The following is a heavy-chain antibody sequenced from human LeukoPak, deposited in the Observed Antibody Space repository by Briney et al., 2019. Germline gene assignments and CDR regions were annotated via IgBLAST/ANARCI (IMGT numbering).Heavy chain of an antibody. CDR1: VRSLRGYY. CDR2: MNHSGSN. CDR3: GRGMREWLRSAIGY. V-gene: IGHV4-34*01. Sequence: PWETLSLTCALYVRSLRGYYWSWIRQPPGKGLEGIGEMNHSGSNNYNPPLKSRVTNSVKTSKNQFSVKLSSVTAAARAGNFCGRGMREWLRSAIGYWGQGTLVTVSS. J-gene: IGHJ4*02. D-gene: IGHD5-12*01.